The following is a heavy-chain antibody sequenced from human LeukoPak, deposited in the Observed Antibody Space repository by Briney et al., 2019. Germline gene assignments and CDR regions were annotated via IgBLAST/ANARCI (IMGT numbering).Heavy chain of an antibody. D-gene: IGHD6-13*01. Sequence: PSETLSLTCTVSGGSISSSSYYWGWIRQPPGKGLEWIGSIYYSGSTYYNPSLKSRVTISVDTSKNQFSLKLSSVTAADTAVYYCARDSSSWYGTGGYWGQGTLVTVSS. CDR3: ARDSSSWYGTGGY. CDR2: IYYSGST. V-gene: IGHV4-39*07. CDR1: GGSISSSSYY. J-gene: IGHJ4*02.